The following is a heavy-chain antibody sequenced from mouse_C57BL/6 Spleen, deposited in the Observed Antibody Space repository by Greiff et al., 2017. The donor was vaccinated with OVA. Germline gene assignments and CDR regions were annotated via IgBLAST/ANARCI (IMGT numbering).Heavy chain of an antibody. Sequence: VQLQQSGPELVKPGASVKISCKASGYAFSSSWMNWVKQRPGKGLEWIGRIYPGDGDTNYNGKFKGKATLTADKASSTAYMQLSSLTSEDSAVYFCARAPYYYGSSPYYFDYWGQGTTLTVSS. CDR3: ARAPYYYGSSPYYFDY. CDR1: GYAFSSSW. J-gene: IGHJ2*01. CDR2: IYPGDGDT. D-gene: IGHD1-1*01. V-gene: IGHV1-82*01.